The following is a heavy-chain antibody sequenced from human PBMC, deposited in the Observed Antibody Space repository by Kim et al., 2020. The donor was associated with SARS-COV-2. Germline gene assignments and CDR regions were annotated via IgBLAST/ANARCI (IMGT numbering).Heavy chain of an antibody. CDR1: GGSFSGYY. Sequence: SETLSLTCAVYGGSFSGYYWSWIRQPPGKGLEWIGEINHSGSTNYNPSLKSRVTISVDTSKNQFSLKLSSVTAADTAVYYCARGNGFGEFITSNWFDPWGQGTLVTVSS. CDR3: ARGNGFGEFITSNWFDP. J-gene: IGHJ5*02. D-gene: IGHD3-10*01. CDR2: INHSGST. V-gene: IGHV4-34*01.